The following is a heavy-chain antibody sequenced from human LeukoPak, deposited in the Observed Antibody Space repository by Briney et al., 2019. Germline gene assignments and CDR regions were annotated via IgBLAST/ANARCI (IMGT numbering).Heavy chain of an antibody. CDR3: ARAGSSANFDY. Sequence: GASVKVSCKASGGTFSSYAISWVRQAPGQGLEWMGGIIPIFGTANYAQRFQGRVTITTDESTSTAYMELSSLRSEDTTVYYCARAGSSANFDYWGQGTLVTVSS. CDR2: IIPIFGTA. J-gene: IGHJ4*02. D-gene: IGHD2-2*01. CDR1: GGTFSSYA. V-gene: IGHV1-69*05.